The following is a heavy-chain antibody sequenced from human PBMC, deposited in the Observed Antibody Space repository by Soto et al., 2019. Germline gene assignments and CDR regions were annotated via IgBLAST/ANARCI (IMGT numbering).Heavy chain of an antibody. CDR3: ARGRGALTVISNWFDP. V-gene: IGHV3-9*01. CDR2: INWNSGST. CDR1: GLTFEDYA. Sequence: DVQLVESGGGLVQPGRSLRLSCEASGLTFEDYAMHWIRQAPGKGLEWVAGINWNSGSTGYADSVKGRFTISRDNVNNSLQLEMSTLKAEDTAMYYCARGRGALTVISNWFDPWGQGTLVTVSS. D-gene: IGHD2-21*01. J-gene: IGHJ5*02.